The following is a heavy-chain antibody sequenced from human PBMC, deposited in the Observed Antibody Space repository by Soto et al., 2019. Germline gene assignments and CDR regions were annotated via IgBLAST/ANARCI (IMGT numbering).Heavy chain of an antibody. CDR2: IVVVSGST. V-gene: IGHV1-58*02. Sequence: QMQLVQSAAEVREPGTSVRVSCRASGFDFGSFGIQFLRQTRGRGLEWIGWIVVVSGSTNYARHFQGRVAISRDMSSSTAYLDLSDLKSDDTAVYFCSADYPHMAMGWPVWGQGTTVTVSS. D-gene: IGHD1-26*01. J-gene: IGHJ6*02. CDR1: GFDFGSFG. CDR3: SADYPHMAMGWPV.